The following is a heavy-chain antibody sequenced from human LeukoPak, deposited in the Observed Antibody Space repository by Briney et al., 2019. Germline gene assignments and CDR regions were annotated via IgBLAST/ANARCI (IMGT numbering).Heavy chain of an antibody. J-gene: IGHJ4*02. CDR1: GFTLLGYS. CDR2: ISSSSTYI. D-gene: IGHD6-13*01. CDR3: ARVGSSSWYIDY. V-gene: IGHV3-21*01. Sequence: GGSLRLFCAASGFTLLGYSMKLVRQAPGKGLEWVSSISSSSTYIYYADSVKGRFTISRDNAKNSLYLQMNSLRAEDTAVYYCARVGSSSWYIDYWGQGTLVTVSS.